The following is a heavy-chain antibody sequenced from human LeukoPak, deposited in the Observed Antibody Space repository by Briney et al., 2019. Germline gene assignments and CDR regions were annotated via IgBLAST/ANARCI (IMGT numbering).Heavy chain of an antibody. CDR2: INHSGST. V-gene: IGHV4-34*01. D-gene: IGHD2-21*02. Sequence: SETLSLTCAVYGGSFSGYYWSWIRQPPGKGLEWIGEINHSGSTNYNPSLKSRVTISVDTSKNQFSLKLSSVTAADTAVYYCARGRLLVTYYYYGMDVWGQGTTVTVSS. CDR3: ARGRLLVTYYYYGMDV. J-gene: IGHJ6*02. CDR1: GGSFSGYY.